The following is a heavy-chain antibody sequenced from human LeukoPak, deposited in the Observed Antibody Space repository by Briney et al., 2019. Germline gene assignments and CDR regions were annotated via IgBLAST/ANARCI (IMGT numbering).Heavy chain of an antibody. Sequence: GGSLRLSCTGSGYTYNPYWMPWLRQPPGKGLEWVANIKQDGSQKYYVDSVKGRFTISRDNAKNSVYLQMNRLRAEDTAVYYCARDLSQHFDSLLSGDTWGQGTLVTVSS. CDR2: IKQDGSQK. J-gene: IGHJ5*02. CDR3: ARDLSQHFDSLLSGDT. V-gene: IGHV3-7*04. CDR1: GYTYNPYW. D-gene: IGHD3-9*01.